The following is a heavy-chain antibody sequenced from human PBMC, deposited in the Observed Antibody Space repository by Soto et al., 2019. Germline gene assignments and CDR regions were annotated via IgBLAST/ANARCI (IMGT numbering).Heavy chain of an antibody. V-gene: IGHV3-9*01. D-gene: IGHD3-22*01. J-gene: IGHJ2*01. Sequence: GGSLRLSCAASGFTFDDYAMHWVRQAPGKGLEWVSGISWNSGSIGYADSVKGRFTISRDNAKNSLYLQMNSLRAEDTALYYCAKDMAYYYDSSGYYSWYFDLWGRGTLVTVSS. CDR2: ISWNSGSI. CDR1: GFTFDDYA. CDR3: AKDMAYYYDSSGYYSWYFDL.